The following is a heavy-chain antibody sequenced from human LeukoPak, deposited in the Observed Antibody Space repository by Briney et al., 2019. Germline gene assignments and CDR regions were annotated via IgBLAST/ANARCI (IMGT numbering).Heavy chain of an antibody. D-gene: IGHD6-13*01. J-gene: IGHJ4*02. V-gene: IGHV4-39*01. CDR3: ARRPRAAAGTGLFGY. CDR1: GGSISSSSYY. CDR2: IYYSGST. Sequence: SETLSLTCTVSGGSISSSSYYWGWTRQPPGKGLEWIGSIYYSGSTYYNPSLKSRVTISVDTSKNQFSLKLSSVTAADTAVYYCARRPRAAAGTGLFGYWGQGTLVTVSS.